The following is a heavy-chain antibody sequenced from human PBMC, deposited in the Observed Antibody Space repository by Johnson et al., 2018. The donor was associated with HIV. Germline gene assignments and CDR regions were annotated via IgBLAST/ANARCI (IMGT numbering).Heavy chain of an antibody. V-gene: IGHV3-7*01. CDR1: GFTFSSYW. D-gene: IGHD3-22*01. J-gene: IGHJ3*02. Sequence: VQLVESGGGLVQPGGSLRLSCAASGFTFSSYWMSWVRQAPGKGLEWVANIKQDGSEKYYVDSVKGRFTNPRDNSKNTLYLQMNSLRAEDTAVYYCAREKSYYYDSSGYPDTFDIWGQGTMVIVSS. CDR2: IKQDGSEK. CDR3: AREKSYYYDSSGYPDTFDI.